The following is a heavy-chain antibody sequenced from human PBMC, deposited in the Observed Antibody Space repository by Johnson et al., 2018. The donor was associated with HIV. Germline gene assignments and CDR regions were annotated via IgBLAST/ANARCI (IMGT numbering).Heavy chain of an antibody. D-gene: IGHD2-15*01. CDR1: GFTFSSNY. J-gene: IGHJ3*02. Sequence: VQLVESGGGLVQPGGSLRLSCAASGFTFSSNYMSWVRQAPGTGLEWVSVIYSVGSTYYADSVKGGFTISRDTAKNSLYLQMNSLRAEDTAVYYCARDRYCSGGSCYLRSRADAFDIWGQGTMVTVSS. V-gene: IGHV3-66*01. CDR2: IYSVGST. CDR3: ARDRYCSGGSCYLRSRADAFDI.